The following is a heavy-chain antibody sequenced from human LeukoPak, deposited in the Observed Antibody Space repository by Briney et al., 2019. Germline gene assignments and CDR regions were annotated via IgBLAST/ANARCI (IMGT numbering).Heavy chain of an antibody. J-gene: IGHJ4*02. Sequence: PSETLSLTCTVSGGSISSYYWSWIRQPPGKGLEWIGYIYYSGGTNYNPSLKSRVTISVDTSKNQFSLKLSSVTAADTAVCYCARGNVLMVYAILDYWGQGTLVTVSS. CDR2: IYYSGGT. V-gene: IGHV4-59*12. D-gene: IGHD2-8*01. CDR3: ARGNVLMVYAILDY. CDR1: GGSISSYY.